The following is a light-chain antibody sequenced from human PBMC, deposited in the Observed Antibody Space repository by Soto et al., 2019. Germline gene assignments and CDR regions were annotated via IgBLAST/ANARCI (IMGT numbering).Light chain of an antibody. Sequence: QLVLTQSPSASASLGASVKLTCTLSSGHSSYAIAWHQQQPEKGPRYLMKLNSDGSHGKGDGIPDRFSGSSSGAERYLTISRLQSADEADYYCQTWGTGIRVFGGGTKLTVL. CDR1: SGHSSYA. V-gene: IGLV4-69*01. CDR3: QTWGTGIRV. J-gene: IGLJ2*01. CDR2: LNSDGSH.